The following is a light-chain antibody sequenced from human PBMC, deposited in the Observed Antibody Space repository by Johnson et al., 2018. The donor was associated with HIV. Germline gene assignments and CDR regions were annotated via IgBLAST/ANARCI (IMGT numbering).Light chain of an antibody. CDR2: ENT. V-gene: IGLV1-51*02. CDR1: SSNIGNNY. Sequence: QAVLTQPPSVSAAPGQKVTISCSGSSSNIGNNYVSWYQQLPGTAPKLLIYENTKRPSAIPDRFSGSKSGTSATLGITGLQTGDEADYYCGTWDSSLSAGGVFGTGTKVTVL. J-gene: IGLJ1*01. CDR3: GTWDSSLSAGGV.